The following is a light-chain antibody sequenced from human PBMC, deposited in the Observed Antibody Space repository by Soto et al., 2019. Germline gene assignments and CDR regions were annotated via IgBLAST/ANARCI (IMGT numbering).Light chain of an antibody. V-gene: IGKV3-11*01. CDR2: DAS. J-gene: IGKJ1*01. CDR3: QQRSSWPPWT. CDR1: QSVRNY. Sequence: EIVLTQSPATLSLSPGERATLSCRASQSVRNYLAWYQQKPGQAPRLLIHDASIRATGGPARFSGSGSGTDFTLTISSLEPEDFAVYYCQQRSSWPPWTFGQGTKVEI.